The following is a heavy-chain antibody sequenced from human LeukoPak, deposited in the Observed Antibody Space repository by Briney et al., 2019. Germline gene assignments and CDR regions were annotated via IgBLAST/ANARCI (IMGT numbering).Heavy chain of an antibody. D-gene: IGHD3-9*01. CDR2: IYYSGST. J-gene: IGHJ4*02. CDR3: ARALRYFDWFSHFDY. Sequence: SETLSLTCTVSGGSISSSSYYWGWLRQPPGKGLEWIGSIYYSGSTYYNPSLKSRVTISVDTSKNQFSLKLSSVTAADTAVYYCARALRYFDWFSHFDYWGQGTLVTVSS. CDR1: GGSISSSSYY. V-gene: IGHV4-39*07.